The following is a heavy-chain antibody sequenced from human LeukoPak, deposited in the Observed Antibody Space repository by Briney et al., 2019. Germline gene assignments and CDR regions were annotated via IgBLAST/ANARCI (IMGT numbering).Heavy chain of an antibody. D-gene: IGHD2-15*01. J-gene: IGHJ4*02. Sequence: PGRSLRLSCAASGFTFSSHSMHWVRQAPGKGLEWVAVISYDGSNKYYADSVKRRFTISRDNSKNSLYLQMNSLRAEDTAVYYCARDEQDIVVVVAASPLDYWGQGTVVTVSS. V-gene: IGHV3-30*04. CDR1: GFTFSSHS. CDR2: ISYDGSNK. CDR3: ARDEQDIVVVVAASPLDY.